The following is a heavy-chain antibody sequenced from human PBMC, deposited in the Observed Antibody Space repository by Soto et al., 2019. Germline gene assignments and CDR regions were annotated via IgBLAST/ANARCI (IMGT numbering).Heavy chain of an antibody. J-gene: IGHJ4*02. CDR1: GNNFNTYD. D-gene: IGHD1-20*01. V-gene: IGHV1-8*02. CDR2: MSPSSGNT. CDR3: ARGITQGYDY. Sequence: QVQLVQSGAEVEKPGASVKVSCQASGNNFNTYDINWVRQATGQGLEWMGWMSPSSGNTNYAQKFQGRVTMTRDTSVSTAYMELNSLTSDDTAVYYCARGITQGYDYWGQGTPVTVSS.